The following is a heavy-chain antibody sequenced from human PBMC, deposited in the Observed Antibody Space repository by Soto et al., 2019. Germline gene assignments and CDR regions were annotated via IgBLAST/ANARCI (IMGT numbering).Heavy chain of an antibody. CDR3: ARGRGYSYGYGDDY. CDR1: GGSISSGGYY. J-gene: IGHJ4*02. D-gene: IGHD5-18*01. Sequence: SETLSLTCTVSGGSISSGGYYWSWIRQHPGKGLEWIGYIYSSGSTYYNPSLKSRVTISVDTSKNQFSLKLSSVTAADTAVYYCARGRGYSYGYGDDYWGQGTLVTVSS. V-gene: IGHV4-31*03. CDR2: IYSSGST.